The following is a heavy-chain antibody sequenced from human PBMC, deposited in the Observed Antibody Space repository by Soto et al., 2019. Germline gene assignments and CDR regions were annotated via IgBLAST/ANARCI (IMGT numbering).Heavy chain of an antibody. D-gene: IGHD3-3*01. CDR1: RLSFSSYA. CDR2: ISSIGAST. Sequence: GGSLRLSCTASRLSFSSYAMSWVRQAPGKGLEWVSAISSIGASTYSADSVKGRFTISRDNSKNTLYLQMNSLRAEDTAVYYCAKGPTIFGVVISYSFYYGLDVWGQGTTVTVSS. V-gene: IGHV3-23*01. CDR3: AKGPTIFGVVISYSFYYGLDV. J-gene: IGHJ6*02.